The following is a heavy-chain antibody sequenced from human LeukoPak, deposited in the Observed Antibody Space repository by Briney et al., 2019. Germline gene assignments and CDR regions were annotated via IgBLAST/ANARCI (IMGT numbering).Heavy chain of an antibody. CDR1: GFTVSSNY. D-gene: IGHD3-22*01. CDR2: IYSGGST. V-gene: IGHV3-66*01. J-gene: IGHJ3*02. Sequence: GGSLRLSCAASGFTVSSNYMSWVRQAPGKGLEWVSVIYSGGSTYYADSVKGRFTISRDNSKNTLYLQMNSLRAEDTAVYYCAKYSHYDSITKDAFDIWGQGTMVTVSS. CDR3: AKYSHYDSITKDAFDI.